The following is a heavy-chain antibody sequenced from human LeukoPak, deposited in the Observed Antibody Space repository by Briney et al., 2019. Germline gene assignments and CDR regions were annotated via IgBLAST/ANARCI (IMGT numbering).Heavy chain of an antibody. D-gene: IGHD3-16*02. V-gene: IGHV5-10-1*01. J-gene: IGHJ4*02. Sequence: GESLKISCKGSGYTFTNYYVGWVRQMPGKGLEWMGRIDPSDSYTNYSPSFQGHVTISADKSISTSYLQWSSLKASDTAMYYCARIWGSYRSFDYWGQGTLVTVSS. CDR1: GYTFTNYY. CDR3: ARIWGSYRSFDY. CDR2: IDPSDSYT.